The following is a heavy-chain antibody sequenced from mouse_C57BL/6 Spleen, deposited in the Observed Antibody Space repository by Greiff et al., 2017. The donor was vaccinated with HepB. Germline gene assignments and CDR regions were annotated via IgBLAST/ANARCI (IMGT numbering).Heavy chain of an antibody. J-gene: IGHJ2*01. Sequence: EVMLVESGGGLVKPGGSLKLSCAASGFTFSSYAMSWVRQTPEKRLEWVATISDGGSYTYYPDNVKGRFTISRDNAKNNLYLQMSHLKSEDTAMYYCAREEIQYYFDYWGQGTTLTVSS. CDR3: AREEIQYYFDY. V-gene: IGHV5-4*01. CDR2: ISDGGSYT. CDR1: GFTFSSYA.